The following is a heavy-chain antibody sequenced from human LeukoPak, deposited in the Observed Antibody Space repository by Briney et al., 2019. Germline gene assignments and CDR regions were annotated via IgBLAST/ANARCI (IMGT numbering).Heavy chain of an antibody. D-gene: IGHD5-18*01. Sequence: GESLKISCKSSGYSFSSYWIGWVRQMPGKGLEWMGIIDPSDSETRYAPSFQGQVTISVDKSLTTAYLQWNSLKASDTAMYYCARQTAMGRSGDYWGQGTLVTVSS. CDR2: IDPSDSET. CDR3: ARQTAMGRSGDY. V-gene: IGHV5-51*01. CDR1: GYSFSSYW. J-gene: IGHJ4*02.